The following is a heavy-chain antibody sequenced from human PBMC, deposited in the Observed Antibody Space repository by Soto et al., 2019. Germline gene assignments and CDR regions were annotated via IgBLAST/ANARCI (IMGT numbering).Heavy chain of an antibody. CDR1: GGTFSSYA. J-gene: IGHJ3*02. Sequence: ASVKVSCKASGGTFSSYAISWVRQAPGQGLEWMGGIIPIFGTANYAQKFQGRVTITADESTSTAYMELSSLRSEDTAVYYCARPGPQLVDYDSSGTGDAFDIWGQGTMVTVSS. CDR2: IIPIFGTA. CDR3: ARPGPQLVDYDSSGTGDAFDI. V-gene: IGHV1-69*13. D-gene: IGHD3-22*01.